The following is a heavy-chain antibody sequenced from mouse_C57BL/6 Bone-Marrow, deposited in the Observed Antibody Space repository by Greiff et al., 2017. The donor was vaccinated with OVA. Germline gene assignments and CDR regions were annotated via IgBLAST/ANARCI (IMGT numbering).Heavy chain of an antibody. V-gene: IGHV1S132*01. CDR2: IYPGTGSP. CDR1: GYIFTSYW. CDR3: ARSETGTGGMDY. Sequence: VKLQQSGAELVRPGASVKLSCKTSGYIFTSYWIHWVKQRSGQGLEWIARIYPGTGSPYYNEKFKDKATLTADKSSSTACMQLSSLKSEDSAVYVCARSETGTGGMDYWGQGTSVTVSS. D-gene: IGHD4-1*01. J-gene: IGHJ4*01.